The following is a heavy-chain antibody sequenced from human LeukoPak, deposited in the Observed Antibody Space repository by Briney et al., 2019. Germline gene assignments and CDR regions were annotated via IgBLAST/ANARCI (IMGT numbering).Heavy chain of an antibody. V-gene: IGHV1-18*01. Sequence: ALVKVSCKASGYPFTSYGITWVRQAPGQGPEWMGWISAYTGNTNYAQKFQGRVSMTTGTSTTTAYMELRSLRSDDTAVYYCARSYSSSSNFDYWGQGSLVTVSS. D-gene: IGHD6-6*01. CDR3: ARSYSSSSNFDY. J-gene: IGHJ4*02. CDR2: ISAYTGNT. CDR1: GYPFTSYG.